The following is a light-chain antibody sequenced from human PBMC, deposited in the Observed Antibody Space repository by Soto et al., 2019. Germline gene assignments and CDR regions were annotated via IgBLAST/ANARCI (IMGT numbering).Light chain of an antibody. V-gene: IGLV2-14*01. Sequence: QSVLTQPASVSGSPGQSITISCTGTSSDVGGYNYVSWYQQHPGKAPKLMFYDVSNRPSGVSNRFSGSKSGNTASLTISGLQAEDEADYYCSSYTSSSTLVFGGGTKLTV. CDR1: SSDVGGYNY. CDR2: DVS. CDR3: SSYTSSSTLV. J-gene: IGLJ2*01.